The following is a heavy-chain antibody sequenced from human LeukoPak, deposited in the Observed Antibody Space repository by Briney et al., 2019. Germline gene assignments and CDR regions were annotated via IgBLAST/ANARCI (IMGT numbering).Heavy chain of an antibody. V-gene: IGHV5-51*01. D-gene: IGHD1-14*01. J-gene: IGHJ3*02. CDR1: GYSFTSYW. CDR3: ARDLTTPHDASDI. Sequence: GESLKISCKGSGYSFTSYWIGWVRQMPGKGLEWMGIIYPGDSDTRYSPSFQGQVTISADKSISTAYLQWSSLKASDTAMYYCARDLTTPHDASDIWGQGTMVTVSS. CDR2: IYPGDSDT.